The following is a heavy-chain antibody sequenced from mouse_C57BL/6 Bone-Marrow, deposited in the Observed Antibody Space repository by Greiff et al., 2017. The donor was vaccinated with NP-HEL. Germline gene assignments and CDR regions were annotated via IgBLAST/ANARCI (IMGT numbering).Heavy chain of an antibody. V-gene: IGHV5-16*01. D-gene: IGHD2-1*01. CDR3: ARAYYGNSYWYCDV. Sequence: EVMLVESEGGLVQPGSSMKLSCTASGFTFSDYYMAWVRQVPEKGLEWVANINYDGSSTYYLDSSKSRFIISRDNAKNILYLQMSSLKSEDTATYYCARAYYGNSYWYCDVWGTGTTVTVSS. J-gene: IGHJ1*03. CDR2: INYDGSST. CDR1: GFTFSDYY.